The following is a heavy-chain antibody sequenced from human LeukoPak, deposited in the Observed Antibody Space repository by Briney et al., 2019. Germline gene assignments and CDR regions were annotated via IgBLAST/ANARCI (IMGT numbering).Heavy chain of an antibody. CDR3: ARVGLAVAGAPFDY. V-gene: IGHV4-4*07. CDR2: IYSSGST. D-gene: IGHD6-19*01. CDR1: GGSTSYYY. J-gene: IGHJ4*02. Sequence: SETLSLTCTVSGGSTSYYYWSWIRQPAGKGLEWIGRIYSSGSTNYNPSLESRVTMSVDTSKNQFSLKLSSVTAADTAVYFCARVGLAVAGAPFDYWGQGTLVTVSS.